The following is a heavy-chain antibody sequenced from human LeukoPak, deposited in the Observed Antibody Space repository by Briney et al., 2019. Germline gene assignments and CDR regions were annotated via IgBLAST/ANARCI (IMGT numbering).Heavy chain of an antibody. J-gene: IGHJ4*02. CDR3: ARRRYSGSSQHFDY. CDR2: INSDGRST. CDR1: GFTFSSYW. V-gene: IGHV3-74*01. Sequence: GGSLRLSCAASGFTFSSYWMHWVRQAPGKGLVGVSRINSDGRSTNYADSVKGRFTISRDNAKNTLYLQMNSLRAEDTAVYYCARRRYSGSSQHFDYWGQGTLVTVSS. D-gene: IGHD1-26*01.